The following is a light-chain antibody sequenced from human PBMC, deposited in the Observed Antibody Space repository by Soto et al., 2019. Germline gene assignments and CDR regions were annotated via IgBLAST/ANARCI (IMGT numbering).Light chain of an antibody. Sequence: EIVMTQSPATLSVSPGERATLSCRASQSVSSNLAWYQQKPGQAPRLLIYGASTRATGIPARFSGSGSGTESTLTISSLQSEDFAVYYCQQYNNWPPRTFVPGTKVDIK. CDR2: GAS. J-gene: IGKJ3*01. V-gene: IGKV3-15*01. CDR1: QSVSSN. CDR3: QQYNNWPPRT.